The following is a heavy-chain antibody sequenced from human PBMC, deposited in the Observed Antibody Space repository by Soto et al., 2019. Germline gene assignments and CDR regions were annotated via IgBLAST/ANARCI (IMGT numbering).Heavy chain of an antibody. CDR3: TRRLLDYGDYYYGMDV. CDR2: IRLKAYGGTA. Sequence: GSLRLSCSTSGFSFGDYAMSWVRQAPGKGLEWVGFIRLKAYGGTADYAASVRGRFTISRDDSKSIVYLQMNSLKTEDTAVYFCTRRLLDYGDYYYGMDVWGQGTTVTVSS. D-gene: IGHD4-17*01. V-gene: IGHV3-49*04. J-gene: IGHJ6*02. CDR1: GFSFGDYA.